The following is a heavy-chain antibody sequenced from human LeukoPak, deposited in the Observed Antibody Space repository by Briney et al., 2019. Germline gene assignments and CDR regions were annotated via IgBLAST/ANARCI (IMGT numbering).Heavy chain of an antibody. D-gene: IGHD5-18*01. CDR3: AGRPTGYSSGYIH. CDR2: ISGSAHKI. J-gene: IGHJ4*02. CDR1: GFTFSNYA. Sequence: GGSLRLSCAASGFTFSNYAVSWVRQAPEKGLDWVSVISGSAHKIRYADSVKGRFTISRDNSENIVYLQMNNLRVEDTAVYYCAGRPTGYSSGYIHWGQGTLVTVSS. V-gene: IGHV3-23*01.